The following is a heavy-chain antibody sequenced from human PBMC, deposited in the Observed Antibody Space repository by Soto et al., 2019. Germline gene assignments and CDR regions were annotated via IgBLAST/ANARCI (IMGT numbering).Heavy chain of an antibody. J-gene: IGHJ6*02. CDR1: GFTFSSYW. V-gene: IGHV3-7*01. CDR2: IKQDGSEK. Sequence: GGSLRLSCAASGFTFSSYWMSWVRQAPGKGLEWVANIKQDGSEKYYVDSAKGRFTISRDNAKNSLYLQMNSLRAEDTAVYYCARDYRTIRGAYYDFWSGYNYYYYYGMDVWGQGTTVTVSS. D-gene: IGHD3-3*01. CDR3: ARDYRTIRGAYYDFWSGYNYYYYYGMDV.